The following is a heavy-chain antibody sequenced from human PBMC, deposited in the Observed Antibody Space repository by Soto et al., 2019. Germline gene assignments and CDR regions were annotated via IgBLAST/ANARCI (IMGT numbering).Heavy chain of an antibody. D-gene: IGHD1-1*01. CDR1: VYTFTSYG. J-gene: IGHJ4*02. CDR3: ARDLSGTICDY. Sequence: ASVKVCCKASVYTFTSYGISWVRQAPGQGLEWMGWISAYNGNTNYAQKLQGRVTMTTDTSTSTAYMELRSLRSDDTAVYYCARDLSGTICDYWGQGTLVTVSS. CDR2: ISAYNGNT. V-gene: IGHV1-18*01.